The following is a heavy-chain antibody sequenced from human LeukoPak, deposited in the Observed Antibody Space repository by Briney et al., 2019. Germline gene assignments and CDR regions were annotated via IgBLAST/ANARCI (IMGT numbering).Heavy chain of an antibody. V-gene: IGHV4-59*12. CDR3: ARAAIIHEIAAALFDY. J-gene: IGHJ4*02. CDR1: GGSISSYY. Sequence: SQTLSLTCTVSGGSISSYYWSWIRQPPGKGLEWIGYIYYSGSTNYNPSLKSRVTISVDTSKNQFSLKLSSVTAADTAVYYCARAAIIHEIAAALFDYWGQGTLVTVSS. CDR2: IYYSGST. D-gene: IGHD6-13*01.